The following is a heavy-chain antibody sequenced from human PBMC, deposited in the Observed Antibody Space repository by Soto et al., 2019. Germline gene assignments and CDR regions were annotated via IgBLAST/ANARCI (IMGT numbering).Heavy chain of an antibody. D-gene: IGHD6-13*01. CDR1: GYTFTNYG. Sequence: QVQLVQSGGEVKKPGASVKVSCKASGYTFTNYGVNWVRQAPGQGLEWMGWINTYNGNTNYAQRLQGRVTLTTDRSTRTAYMELRSLTSDDTAVYYCARGSSPVDFDYWGQGTLVTVSS. CDR3: ARGSSPVDFDY. CDR2: INTYNGNT. J-gene: IGHJ4*02. V-gene: IGHV1-18*01.